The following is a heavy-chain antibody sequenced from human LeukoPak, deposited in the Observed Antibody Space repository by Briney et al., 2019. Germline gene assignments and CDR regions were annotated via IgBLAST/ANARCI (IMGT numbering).Heavy chain of an antibody. J-gene: IGHJ4*02. CDR2: ISDGGSET. CDR1: GFTLNSYA. CDR3: AKRVPYSSSSVYFDS. D-gene: IGHD6-6*01. Sequence: GGSLRLSCAASGFTLNSYAMSWVRHAQGKGLEWVSTISDGGSETYYADSVKGRFTISKDNSKNMLFLQMNSLMDDDTAVYYCAKRVPYSSSSVYFDSWGQGTLVTVSS. V-gene: IGHV3-23*01.